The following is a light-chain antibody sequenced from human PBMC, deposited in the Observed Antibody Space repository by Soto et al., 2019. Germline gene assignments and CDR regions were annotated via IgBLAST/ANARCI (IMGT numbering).Light chain of an antibody. J-gene: IGLJ1*01. Sequence: QSALTQPASVSGSPGQSITISCTGTSSDVGCYNSVSWYQQHPSKAPKLMIYDVSNRPSGVSNRFSGSKSGNTASLTISGLQAEDEADYYCSSYTSSSTYVFGTGTKLTVL. CDR1: SSDVGCYNS. CDR2: DVS. V-gene: IGLV2-14*01. CDR3: SSYTSSSTYV.